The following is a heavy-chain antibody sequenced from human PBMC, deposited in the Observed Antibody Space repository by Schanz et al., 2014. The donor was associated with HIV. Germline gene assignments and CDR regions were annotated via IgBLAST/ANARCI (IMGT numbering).Heavy chain of an antibody. CDR2: ISYDGSRK. V-gene: IGHV3-30-3*01. Sequence: QVQLVESGGGVVQPGRSLRLSCAASGFTFSTYAMHWVRRAPGTGLQWVAVISYDGSRKYYADSVKGRFTISRDNSKNTLYLKMNSLRAEDTAVYYCAKAEDYGDYVVAVDIWGQGTMVTV. CDR1: GFTFSTYA. J-gene: IGHJ3*02. CDR3: AKAEDYGDYVVAVDI. D-gene: IGHD4-17*01.